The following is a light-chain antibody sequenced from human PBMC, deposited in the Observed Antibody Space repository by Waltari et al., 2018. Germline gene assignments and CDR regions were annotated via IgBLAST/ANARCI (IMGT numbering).Light chain of an antibody. V-gene: IGKV6-21*01. Sequence: EIVLTQSPDFQSVTPKEKVTITCRASQSIGTNVHWYQQKPDQSPKLLIKYASQSFSGVPARCSGSGSGTEVTLTITSLEAEDAATYYCHQSDRIPQTFGQGTRLEIK. J-gene: IGKJ5*01. CDR3: HQSDRIPQT. CDR2: YAS. CDR1: QSIGTN.